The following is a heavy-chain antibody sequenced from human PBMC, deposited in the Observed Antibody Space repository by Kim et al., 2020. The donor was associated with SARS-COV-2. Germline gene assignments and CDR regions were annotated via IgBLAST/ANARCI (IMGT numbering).Heavy chain of an antibody. Sequence: GGSLRLSCAASGFTFSSYGMHWVRQAPGKGLEWVAVIWYDGSNKYYADSVKGRFTISRDNSKNTLYLQMNSLRAEDTAVYYCARDFAYYDSSGYYYWGQGTLVTVSS. CDR2: IWYDGSNK. CDR3: ARDFAYYDSSGYYY. CDR1: GFTFSSYG. D-gene: IGHD3-22*01. J-gene: IGHJ4*02. V-gene: IGHV3-33*01.